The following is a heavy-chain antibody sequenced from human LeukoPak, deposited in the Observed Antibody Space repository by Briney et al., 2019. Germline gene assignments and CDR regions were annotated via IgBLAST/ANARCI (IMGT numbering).Heavy chain of an antibody. CDR3: ALNPDYYGSGSFDY. J-gene: IGHJ4*02. CDR1: GFTFSSYW. D-gene: IGHD3-10*01. V-gene: IGHV3-74*01. CDR2: ISGDGRNI. Sequence: GGSLRLSCVASGFTFSSYWMHWVRQDPRKGLVWVSRISGDGRNINYADSVRGRFTISRDNAKNSLYLQMNSLRAEDTAVYYCALNPDYYGSGSFDYWGQGTLVTVSS.